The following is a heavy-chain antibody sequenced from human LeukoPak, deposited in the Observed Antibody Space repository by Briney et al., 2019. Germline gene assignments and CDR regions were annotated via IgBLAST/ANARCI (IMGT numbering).Heavy chain of an antibody. CDR1: GGSISSYY. Sequence: PSETLSLTCTVSGGSISSYYWSWIRQPPGKGLEWIGYIYYSGSTNYNPSLKSRVTISVDTSKNQFSLKLSSVTAADTAVYYCARIVPTIVSYYGMDVWGQGTTVTVSS. CDR2: IYYSGST. V-gene: IGHV4-59*01. D-gene: IGHD2-15*01. CDR3: ARIVPTIVSYYGMDV. J-gene: IGHJ6*02.